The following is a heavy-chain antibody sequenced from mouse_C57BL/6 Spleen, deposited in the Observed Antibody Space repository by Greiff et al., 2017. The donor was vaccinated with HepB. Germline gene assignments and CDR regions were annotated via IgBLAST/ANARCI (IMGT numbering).Heavy chain of an antibody. CDR1: GYAFSSSW. CDR3: ARSPTLDHYDGSTPFAY. J-gene: IGHJ3*01. V-gene: IGHV1-82*01. Sequence: QVQLQQSGPELVKPGASVKISCKASGYAFSSSWMHWVKQRSGKGLEWIGRIYPGDGDTNYNGKFKGKATLTADKSSSTAYMQLSSLTSEGSAVYFCARSPTLDHYDGSTPFAYWGQGTLVTVSA. D-gene: IGHD1-1*01. CDR2: IYPGDGDT.